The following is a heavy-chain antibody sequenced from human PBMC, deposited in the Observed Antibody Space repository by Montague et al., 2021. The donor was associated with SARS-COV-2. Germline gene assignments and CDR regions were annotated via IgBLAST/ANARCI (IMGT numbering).Heavy chain of an antibody. CDR1: GFTFDDYA. CDR3: AKGEIGSGWYGAFDI. Sequence: SLRLSCSASGFTFDDYAMHWVRQAPGKGLEWVSGISWNSGNIGYADSVKGRFTISRDNAENSLYLQMNSLRAEDTALYYCAKGEIGSGWYGAFDIWGQGTMVTVAS. CDR2: ISWNSGNI. V-gene: IGHV3-9*01. J-gene: IGHJ3*02. D-gene: IGHD6-19*01.